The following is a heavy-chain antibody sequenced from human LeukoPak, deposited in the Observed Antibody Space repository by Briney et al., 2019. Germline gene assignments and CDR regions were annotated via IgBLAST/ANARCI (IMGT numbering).Heavy chain of an antibody. Sequence: GVSLRFSCAASGFTVSAYAMAWVRQAPGKGLEWVSTIYDDNTYYADSVKGRFAISTDNSKNTLYLQMNSLRVEDTAVYFCAARKVRGVWFYLDYWGQGTLVTVSS. CDR3: AARKVRGVWFYLDY. CDR1: GFTVSAYA. J-gene: IGHJ4*02. V-gene: IGHV3-23*01. CDR2: IYDDNT. D-gene: IGHD3-10*01.